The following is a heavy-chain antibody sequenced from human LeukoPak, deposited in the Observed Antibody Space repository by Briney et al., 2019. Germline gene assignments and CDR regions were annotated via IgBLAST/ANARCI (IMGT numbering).Heavy chain of an antibody. J-gene: IGHJ4*02. Sequence: ASVKVFCKASGYTFTGYYMHWVRQAPGQGLEWMGWINPNSGGTNYAQKFQGRVTMTRDTSISTAYMELSRLRSDDTAVYYCARDHYYGSGSYPRYFDYWGQGTLVTVSS. CDR1: GYTFTGYY. CDR3: ARDHYYGSGSYPRYFDY. D-gene: IGHD3-10*01. CDR2: INPNSGGT. V-gene: IGHV1-2*02.